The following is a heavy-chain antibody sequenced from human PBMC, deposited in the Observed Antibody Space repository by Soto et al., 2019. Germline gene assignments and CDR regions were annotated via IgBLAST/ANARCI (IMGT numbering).Heavy chain of an antibody. CDR3: ARGPYDFWSGYGSYYYYYMDV. J-gene: IGHJ6*03. D-gene: IGHD3-3*01. CDR2: INHSGST. CDR1: GGSFSGYY. V-gene: IGHV4-34*01. Sequence: SETLSLTSAVYGGSFSGYYWSWIRQPPGKGLEWIGEINHSGSTNYNPSLKSRVTISVDTSKNQFSLKLSSVTAADTAVYYCARGPYDFWSGYGSYYYYYMDVWGKGTTVTVSS.